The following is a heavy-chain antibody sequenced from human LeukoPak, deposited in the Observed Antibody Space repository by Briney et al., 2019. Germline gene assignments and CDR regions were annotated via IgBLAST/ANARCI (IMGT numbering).Heavy chain of an antibody. CDR1: GGSISSYY. CDR2: IYHSGST. Sequence: PSETLSLTCTVSGGSISSYYWSWVRQPPGKGLEWIGEIYHSGSTNYNPSLKSRVTISVDKSKNQFSLKLSSVTAADTAVYYCARLEIAAAGNRWFDPWGQETLVTVSS. V-gene: IGHV4-4*02. CDR3: ARLEIAAAGNRWFDP. J-gene: IGHJ5*02. D-gene: IGHD6-13*01.